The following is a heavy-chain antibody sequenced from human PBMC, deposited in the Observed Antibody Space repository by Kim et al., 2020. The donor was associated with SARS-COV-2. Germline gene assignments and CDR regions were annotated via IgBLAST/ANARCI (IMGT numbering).Heavy chain of an antibody. CDR3: AREPTSEYLAAAAYFDY. J-gene: IGHJ4*02. Sequence: KGRFTISRDNSKNMLYLQMNILRAEDTAVYYCAREPTSEYLAAAAYFDYWGQGTLVTVSS. V-gene: IGHV3-64*04. D-gene: IGHD6-13*01.